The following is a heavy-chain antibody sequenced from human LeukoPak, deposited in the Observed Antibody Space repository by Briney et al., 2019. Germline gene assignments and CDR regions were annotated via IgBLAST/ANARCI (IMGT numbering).Heavy chain of an antibody. V-gene: IGHV3-23*01. Sequence: GGSLRLSCAASGFTFSSYAMSWVRQAPGKGLEWVSAISGSGGSTYYADSVKGRFTISRDNSKNTLYLQMNSLRAEDTAVYYCARTDYDILTGTVEYFDYWGQGTLVTVSS. D-gene: IGHD3-9*01. J-gene: IGHJ4*02. CDR1: GFTFSSYA. CDR3: ARTDYDILTGTVEYFDY. CDR2: ISGSGGST.